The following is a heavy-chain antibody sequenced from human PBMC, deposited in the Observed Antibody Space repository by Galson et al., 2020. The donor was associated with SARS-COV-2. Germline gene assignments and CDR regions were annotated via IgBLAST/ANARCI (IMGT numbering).Heavy chain of an antibody. J-gene: IGHJ3*02. V-gene: IGHV3-33*01. CDR3: ARGSSSHAFDI. D-gene: IGHD3-10*01. CDR2: IWYDGSNK. CDR1: EFTFSTYG. Sequence: TGGSLRLSCEASEFTFSTYGMDWVPQAPGKGLEWVAVIWYDGSNKYYADSVKGRFTISRDNSKNTLYLQMNSLRAEDTAVYYCARGSSSHAFDIWGQGTMVTVSS.